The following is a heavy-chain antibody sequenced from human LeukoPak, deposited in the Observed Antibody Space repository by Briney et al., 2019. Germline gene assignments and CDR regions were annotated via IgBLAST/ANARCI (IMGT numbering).Heavy chain of an antibody. V-gene: IGHV1-2*02. J-gene: IGHJ4*02. Sequence: ASVKVSCKASGYTFTGYYMHWVRQAPGQGLGWMGWINPNSGGTNYAQKFQGRVTMTRDTSISTAYMELSRLRSDDTAVYYCASGYCSSTSCYSIDYWGQGTLVTVSS. D-gene: IGHD2-2*02. CDR2: INPNSGGT. CDR1: GYTFTGYY. CDR3: ASGYCSSTSCYSIDY.